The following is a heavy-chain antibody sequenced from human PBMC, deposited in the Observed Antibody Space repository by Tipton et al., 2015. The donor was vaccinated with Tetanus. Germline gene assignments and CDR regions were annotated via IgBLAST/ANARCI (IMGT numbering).Heavy chain of an antibody. CDR2: VYSSGST. J-gene: IGHJ6*02. D-gene: IGHD1-26*01. V-gene: IGHV4-4*07. CDR3: ARDFRERTGTYFSYYYTMDV. Sequence: TLSLTCTVSGDSLNTFYWNWIRQPAGKGLEWIGRVYSSGSTNYNPSLKSRVTMSIDTSKNQISLELTSMTAADTAIYYCARDFRERTGTYFSYYYTMDVWGQGTTVTVSS. CDR1: GDSLNTFY.